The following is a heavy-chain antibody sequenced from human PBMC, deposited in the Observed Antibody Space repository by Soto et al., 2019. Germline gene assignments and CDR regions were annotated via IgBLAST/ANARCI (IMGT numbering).Heavy chain of an antibody. V-gene: IGHV4-30-4*08. J-gene: IGHJ5*02. D-gene: IGHD6-6*01. CDR2: IYYSGST. CDR1: GGSISSGGYY. CDR3: AREYSSSWDWFDP. Sequence: SETLSLTCTVSGGSISSGGYYWSWIRQHPGKGLEWIGYIYYSGSTYYNPSLKSRVTISVDTSKNQFSLKLSSVTAADTAVYYCAREYSSSWDWFDPWGQGTLVTVSS.